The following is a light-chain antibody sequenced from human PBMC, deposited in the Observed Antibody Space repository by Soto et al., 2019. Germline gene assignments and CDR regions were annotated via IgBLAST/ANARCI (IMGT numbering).Light chain of an antibody. CDR1: SSNIGTNT. Sequence: QSVLTQPPSASGTPGQRGTISCSGSSSNIGTNTVNWFQQLPGTAPKLLIYSNNQRPSGVPDRFSGSKSGTSASLAISGLQSEDEAYYYCAAWDDSLNGYVFGTGTKLTVL. CDR2: SNN. J-gene: IGLJ1*01. V-gene: IGLV1-44*01. CDR3: AAWDDSLNGYV.